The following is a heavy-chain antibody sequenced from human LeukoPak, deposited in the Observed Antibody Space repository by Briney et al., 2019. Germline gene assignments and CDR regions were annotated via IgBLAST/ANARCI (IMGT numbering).Heavy chain of an antibody. J-gene: IGHJ3*02. CDR2: IYYSGST. V-gene: IGHV4-39*01. CDR3: ARQEFLEWFVALDI. D-gene: IGHD3-3*01. CDR1: GGSISSSSYY. Sequence: SETLSLTCTVSGGSISSSSYYWGWIRQPTGKGLEWIGSIYYSGSTYYNPSLKSRVTISVDTSKNQFSLKLSSVTAADTAVYYCARQEFLEWFVALDIWGQGTMVTVSS.